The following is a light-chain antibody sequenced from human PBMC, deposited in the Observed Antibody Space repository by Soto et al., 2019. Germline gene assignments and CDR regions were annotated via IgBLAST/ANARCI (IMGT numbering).Light chain of an antibody. Sequence: DIQLTQSPSSLSASVGARVTITCQASQDITNYLHWFQQKPGKAPKLLIYDASNLETGVPSRFSGSGSGTDFTFTIRSLQPEDIATYYCQQYDNLPLTFGGGTKVDIK. CDR1: QDITNY. CDR2: DAS. J-gene: IGKJ4*01. CDR3: QQYDNLPLT. V-gene: IGKV1-33*01.